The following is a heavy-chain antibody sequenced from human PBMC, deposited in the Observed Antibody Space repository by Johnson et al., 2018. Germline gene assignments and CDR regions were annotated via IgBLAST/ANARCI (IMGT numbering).Heavy chain of an antibody. CDR1: GFTFSSYW. D-gene: IGHD1-7*01. Sequence: EVQLVESGGGLVQPGGSLRLSCAASGFTFSSYWIHWVRQAPGKGLVWVSRINSDESSTNYADSVKGRFTISRDNAKNTLYLQMNSLRAEDTAVYYCARARYNWNSGTFDIWGQGTMVTVSS. V-gene: IGHV3-74*02. J-gene: IGHJ3*02. CDR2: INSDESST. CDR3: ARARYNWNSGTFDI.